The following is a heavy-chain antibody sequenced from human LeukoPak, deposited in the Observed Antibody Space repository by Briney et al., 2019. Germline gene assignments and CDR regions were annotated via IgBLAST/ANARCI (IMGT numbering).Heavy chain of an antibody. CDR3: ARSRFLEWLFGYYYYYMDV. D-gene: IGHD3-3*01. Sequence: ASVKVSCKASGYTFTSYGISWVRQAPGQGLEWMGWISAYNSNTNYAQKLQGRVTMTTDTSTSTAYMELRSLRSDDTAVYYCARSRFLEWLFGYYYYYMDVWGKGTTVTVSS. CDR2: ISAYNSNT. J-gene: IGHJ6*03. V-gene: IGHV1-18*01. CDR1: GYTFTSYG.